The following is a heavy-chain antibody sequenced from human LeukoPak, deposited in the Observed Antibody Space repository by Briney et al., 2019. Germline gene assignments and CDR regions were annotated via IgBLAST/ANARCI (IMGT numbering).Heavy chain of an antibody. Sequence: GGSLRLSCAVSGFTFSSYAMSWVRQAPGMGLEWVSAISGGGGSTYYADSVKGRFTISRDNSKDTLYLQMNSLRAEDTAVYYCAKGGWWELQSFDYWGQGTLVTVSS. V-gene: IGHV3-23*01. CDR1: GFTFSSYA. CDR2: ISGGGGST. J-gene: IGHJ4*02. CDR3: AKGGWWELQSFDY. D-gene: IGHD1-26*01.